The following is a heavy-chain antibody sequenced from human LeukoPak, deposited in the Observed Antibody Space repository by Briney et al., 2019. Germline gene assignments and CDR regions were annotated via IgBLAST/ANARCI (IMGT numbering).Heavy chain of an antibody. V-gene: IGHV4-59*01. Sequence: PSETLSLTCTVSGGSISNYYWSWIRQPPGKGLERIGYIYCSGSTNYNPSLKSRVTISVDTSKNQFSLKLNSVTAADTAVYYCAREGPPNYDTIWGQGTMVTVSS. D-gene: IGHD3-9*01. CDR2: IYCSGST. J-gene: IGHJ3*02. CDR1: GGSISNYY. CDR3: AREGPPNYDTI.